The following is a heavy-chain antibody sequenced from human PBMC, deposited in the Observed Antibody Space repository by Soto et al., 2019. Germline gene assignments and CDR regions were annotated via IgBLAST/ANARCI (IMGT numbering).Heavy chain of an antibody. J-gene: IGHJ5*02. D-gene: IGHD6-13*01. CDR1: GFSLSTSGVG. CDR2: IYWDDDQ. V-gene: IGHV2-5*02. CDR3: AHLTIAAAGIDRNWFDP. Sequence: QITLKESGPTLVKPTQTLTLTCTSSGFSLSTSGVGVGWIRQPPGKALEWLALIYWDDDQRYSPSLKSRLTITKNTSKSQVVLTMTSMDPVDTATYYCAHLTIAAAGIDRNWFDPWGPGTLVTVSS.